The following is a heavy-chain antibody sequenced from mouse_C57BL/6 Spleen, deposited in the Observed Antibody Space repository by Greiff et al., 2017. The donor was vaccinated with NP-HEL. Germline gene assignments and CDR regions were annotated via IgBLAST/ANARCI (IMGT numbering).Heavy chain of an antibody. Sequence: EVQLQQSGPELVKPGASVKISCKASGYSFTGYYMNWVKQSPEKGLEWIGEINPSTGGTTYNQKFKAKATLTVDKSSSTAYMQLKSLTSEDSAVYYCARVMITTKGVDYWGQGTTLTVSS. D-gene: IGHD2-4*01. V-gene: IGHV1-42*01. J-gene: IGHJ2*01. CDR2: INPSTGGT. CDR1: GYSFTGYY. CDR3: ARVMITTKGVDY.